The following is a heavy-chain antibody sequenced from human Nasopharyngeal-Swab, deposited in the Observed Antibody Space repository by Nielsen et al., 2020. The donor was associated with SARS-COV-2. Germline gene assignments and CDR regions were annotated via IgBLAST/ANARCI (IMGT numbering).Heavy chain of an antibody. CDR3: ARDSMAGYCSGGSCYAFDI. CDR2: INHSGST. D-gene: IGHD2-15*01. Sequence: RQAPGKGLEWIGEINHSGSTNYNPSLKSRVTISVDTSKNQSSLKLSSVTAADTAVYYCARDSMAGYCSGGSCYAFDIWGQGTMVTVSS. V-gene: IGHV4-34*01. J-gene: IGHJ3*02.